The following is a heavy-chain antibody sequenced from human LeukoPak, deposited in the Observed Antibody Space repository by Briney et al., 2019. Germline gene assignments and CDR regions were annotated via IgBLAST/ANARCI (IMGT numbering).Heavy chain of an antibody. CDR2: ISGSGGST. J-gene: IGHJ3*02. Sequence: PGGSLRLSCAASGFTFSSYAMSWVCQAPGKGLEWVSAISGSGGSTYYADSVKGRFTISRDNSKNTLYVQMNGLRAEDTAVYYCAKDRAYCSSTSCYDAFDIWGQGTMVTVPS. V-gene: IGHV3-23*01. CDR1: GFTFSSYA. D-gene: IGHD2-2*01. CDR3: AKDRAYCSSTSCYDAFDI.